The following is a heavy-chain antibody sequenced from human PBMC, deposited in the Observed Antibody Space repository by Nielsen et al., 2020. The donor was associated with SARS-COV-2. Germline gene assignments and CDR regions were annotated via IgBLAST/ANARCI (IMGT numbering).Heavy chain of an antibody. J-gene: IGHJ4*02. CDR2: ISSSSSYI. D-gene: IGHD3-10*01. CDR1: GFTFSSYS. CDR3: ASFHYYGSGSYGLDY. Sequence: GGSLRLSCAASGFTFSSYSMNWARQAPGKGLEWVSSISSSSSYIYYADSVKGRFTISRDNAKNSLYLQMNSLRAEDTAVYYCASFHYYGSGSYGLDYWGQGTLVTVSS. V-gene: IGHV3-21*01.